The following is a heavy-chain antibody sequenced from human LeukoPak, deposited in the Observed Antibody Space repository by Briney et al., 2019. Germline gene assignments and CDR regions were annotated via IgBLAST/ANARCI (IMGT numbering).Heavy chain of an antibody. CDR1: GFTFSSYA. CDR3: AREGKGNYREYESY. Sequence: GGSLRLSCVASGFTFSSYAMSWVRQAPGKGLEWDSVIVSGGSTYYAESVKGRFTISRDNSTTKLYFQLTSLSVEDTAVYYWAREGKGNYREYESYWGQGTLVTVSS. D-gene: IGHD4-17*01. V-gene: IGHV3-66*01. J-gene: IGHJ4*02. CDR2: IVSGGST.